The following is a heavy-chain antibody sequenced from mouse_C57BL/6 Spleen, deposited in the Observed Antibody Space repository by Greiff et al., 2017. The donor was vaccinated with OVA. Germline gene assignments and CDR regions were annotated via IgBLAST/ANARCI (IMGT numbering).Heavy chain of an antibody. CDR3: THRDYDYDGGYFDY. Sequence: VQLQQSGAELVRPGASVKLSCTASGFNIKDYYMHWVKQRPEQGLEWIGRIDPEDGDTEYAPKFQGKATMTADTSSNTAYLQLSSLTSEDTAVYYCTHRDYDYDGGYFDYWGQGTTLTVSS. CDR2: IDPEDGDT. J-gene: IGHJ2*01. D-gene: IGHD2-4*01. CDR1: GFNIKDYY. V-gene: IGHV14-1*01.